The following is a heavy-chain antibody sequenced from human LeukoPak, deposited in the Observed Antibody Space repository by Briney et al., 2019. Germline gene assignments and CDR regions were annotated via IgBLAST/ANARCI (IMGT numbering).Heavy chain of an antibody. D-gene: IGHD2-2*01. V-gene: IGHV3-23*01. J-gene: IGHJ6*02. Sequence: TGGSPRLSCAASGFTFSSYAMSWVRQAPGKGLEWVSAISGSGGSTYYADSVKGRFTISRDNSKNTLYLQMNSLRAEDTAVYYCITPLGYCSSASCRHGMDVWGQGTTVIVS. CDR1: GFTFSSYA. CDR2: ISGSGGST. CDR3: ITPLGYCSSASCRHGMDV.